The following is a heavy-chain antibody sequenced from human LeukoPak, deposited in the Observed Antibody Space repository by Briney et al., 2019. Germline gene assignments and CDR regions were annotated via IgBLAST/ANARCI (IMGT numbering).Heavy chain of an antibody. Sequence: SETLSLTCTVSGDSISSYYWSWIRQPPGKGLEWVGYLYYSGSTNYNPSLKRRVTISVDTSKNQFSLKLTSVTAADTAVYHCASRPLSSTTDPYFDYWGQGILVTVSA. J-gene: IGHJ4*02. V-gene: IGHV4-59*08. D-gene: IGHD1-26*01. CDR1: GDSISSYY. CDR3: ASRPLSSTTDPYFDY. CDR2: LYYSGST.